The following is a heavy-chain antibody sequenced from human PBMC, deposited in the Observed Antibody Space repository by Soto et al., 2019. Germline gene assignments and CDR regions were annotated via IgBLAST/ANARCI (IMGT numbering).Heavy chain of an antibody. J-gene: IGHJ4*02. CDR2: INAANGNT. CDR1: GYTFTSHA. D-gene: IGHD1-26*01. CDR3: ARGSGSYFPYFDN. Sequence: QVQLVQSGAEAKRPGASVKVSCKASGYTFTSHAIHWVRQAPGKRPEWMGWINAANGNTKYSQKFQGRVTITRDTSANTAYMERNSLRSEGRAVYYCARGSGSYFPYFDNWGQGTLVTVAS. V-gene: IGHV1-3*01.